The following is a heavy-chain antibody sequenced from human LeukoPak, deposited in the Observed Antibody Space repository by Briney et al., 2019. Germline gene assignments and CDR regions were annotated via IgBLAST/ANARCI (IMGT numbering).Heavy chain of an antibody. CDR2: ISYDGSHK. Sequence: GGSLRLSCAASGFTFSSYGMHWLRQAPGKGLEWVAVISYDGSHKYYADSMKGRFTISRDNSKNTLYLQMNSLRAEDTAVYYCATGIYYYDSSGYSSFDYWGQGTLVTVSS. V-gene: IGHV3-30*03. D-gene: IGHD3-22*01. J-gene: IGHJ4*02. CDR3: ATGIYYYDSSGYSSFDY. CDR1: GFTFSSYG.